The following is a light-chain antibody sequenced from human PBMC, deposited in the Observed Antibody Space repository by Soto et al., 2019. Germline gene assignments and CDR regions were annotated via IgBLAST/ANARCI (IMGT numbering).Light chain of an antibody. J-gene: IGKJ1*01. CDR2: GAS. CDR1: QSVSSSY. CDR3: QQYCSSRGT. Sequence: EIVLTQSPGTLSLSPGERATLSCRASQSVSSSYVAWYQQKPGQTPRLLMYGASSRATGIPDRFSGSGSGTDFTLTITRLEREDFAVYFCQQYCSSRGTFGQGTKVDIK. V-gene: IGKV3-20*01.